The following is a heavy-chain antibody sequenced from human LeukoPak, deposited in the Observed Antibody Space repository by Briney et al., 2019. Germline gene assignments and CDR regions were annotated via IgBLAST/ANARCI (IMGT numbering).Heavy chain of an antibody. D-gene: IGHD6-13*01. CDR3: AKAAGWSSRPRSIYYYYYMDV. J-gene: IGHJ6*03. Sequence: PGGSLRLSCAASGFTFSSYGMHWVRQAPGKGLEWVAFIRYDGSNKYYADSVKGRFTISRDNSKNTLYLQMNSLRAEDTAVYYCAKAAGWSSRPRSIYYYYYMDVWGKGTTVTISS. CDR1: GFTFSSYG. V-gene: IGHV3-30*02. CDR2: IRYDGSNK.